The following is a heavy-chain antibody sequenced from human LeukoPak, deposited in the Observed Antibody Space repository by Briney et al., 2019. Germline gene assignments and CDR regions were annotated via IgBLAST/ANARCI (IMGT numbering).Heavy chain of an antibody. J-gene: IGHJ4*02. V-gene: IGHV3-23*01. CDR1: GFTFSSYA. Sequence: GGSLRLSCAASGFTFSSYAMSWVRRAPGKELEWVSAISGSGGSTYYADSVKGRFTISRDNSKNTLYLQMNSLRAEDTAVYYCARLKQWLVQGYFDYWGQGTLVTVSS. CDR2: ISGSGGST. CDR3: ARLKQWLVQGYFDY. D-gene: IGHD6-19*01.